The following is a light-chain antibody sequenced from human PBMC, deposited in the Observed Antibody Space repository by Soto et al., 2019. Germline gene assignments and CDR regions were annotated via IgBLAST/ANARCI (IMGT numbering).Light chain of an antibody. CDR3: QQSYSTPWT. V-gene: IGKV1-39*01. Sequence: IQMTQSPSSLSASVGDRVTITCRASQGIRNDLGWYQQKPGKAPKALIYAASTLQSGVPSRFSGSGSGRDFTLTINWLQPEDFATYYCQQSYSTPWTFGQGTKVDIK. J-gene: IGKJ1*01. CDR1: QGIRND. CDR2: AAS.